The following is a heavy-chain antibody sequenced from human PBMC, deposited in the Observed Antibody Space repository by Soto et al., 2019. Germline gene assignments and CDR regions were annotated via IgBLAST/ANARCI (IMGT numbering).Heavy chain of an antibody. Sequence: VGSLRLSCAASGFIFTRYSMNWVRQAPGKGLEWVSSISSTTNYIYYGDSMKGRFTISRDNAKNSLYLEMNSLRAEDTAVYYCARESEDLTSNFDYWGQGTLVTVSS. V-gene: IGHV3-21*06. J-gene: IGHJ4*02. CDR2: ISSTTNYI. CDR3: ARESEDLTSNFDY. CDR1: GFIFTRYS.